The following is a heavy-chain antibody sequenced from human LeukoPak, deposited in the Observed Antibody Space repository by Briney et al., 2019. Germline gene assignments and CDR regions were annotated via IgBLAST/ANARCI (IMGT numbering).Heavy chain of an antibody. CDR2: INPHNGDT. J-gene: IGHJ4*02. CDR3: ATVRDIVVGGGPYYFDY. V-gene: IGHV1-2*02. CDR1: GYTFIGYY. D-gene: IGHD2-15*01. Sequence: ASVKASCKASGYTFIGYYLHWVRQAPGQGLEWMGWINPHNGDTNYAQKFQGRVTMTRDTSITTAYMDLSRLKSDDTAVYYCATVRDIVVGGGPYYFDYWGQGTLVTVSS.